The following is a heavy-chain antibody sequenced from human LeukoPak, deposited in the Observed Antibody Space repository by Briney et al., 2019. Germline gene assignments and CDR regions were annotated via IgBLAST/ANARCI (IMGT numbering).Heavy chain of an antibody. CDR1: GFTFSSYA. J-gene: IGHJ4*02. CDR3: ARLGGYSNYEAGY. V-gene: IGHV4-39*01. CDR2: IFYTGNT. Sequence: PGGSLRLSCAASGFTFSSYAMSWIRQPPGKGLEWIGTIFYTGNTYYNPSLKSRLTISVDTSTNQFSLTLSSVTAADTAVYYCARLGGYSNYEAGYWGQGTLVTVSS. D-gene: IGHD4-11*01.